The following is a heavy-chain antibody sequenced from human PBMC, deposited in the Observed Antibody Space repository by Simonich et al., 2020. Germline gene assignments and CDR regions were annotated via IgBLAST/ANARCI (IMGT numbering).Heavy chain of an antibody. CDR2: IYYSRST. CDR1: GGSISSYY. CDR3: ARLPDY. V-gene: IGHV4-59*08. J-gene: IGHJ4*02. Sequence: QVQLQESGPGLVKPSETLSLTCTFSGGSISSYYWSWIRQPPGKGLEWIGYIYYSRSTNYTPSLKSRVTISVDTSKNQFSLKLSSVTAADTAVYYCARLPDYWGQGTLVTVSS.